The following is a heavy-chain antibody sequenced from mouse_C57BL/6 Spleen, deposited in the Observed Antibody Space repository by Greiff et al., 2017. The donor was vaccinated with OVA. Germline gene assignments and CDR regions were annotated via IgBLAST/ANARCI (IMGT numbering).Heavy chain of an antibody. D-gene: IGHD2-4*01. Sequence: VQLQQSGPVLVKPGASVKMSCKASGYTFTDYYMNWVKQSHGKSLEWIGVINPYNGGTSYNQKFKGQATLTVDKYSSTAYMELNSLTAKDSAVYYCAREDYDVDYFDYWGQGTTLTVSS. J-gene: IGHJ2*01. V-gene: IGHV1-19*01. CDR2: INPYNGGT. CDR1: GYTFTDYY. CDR3: AREDYDVDYFDY.